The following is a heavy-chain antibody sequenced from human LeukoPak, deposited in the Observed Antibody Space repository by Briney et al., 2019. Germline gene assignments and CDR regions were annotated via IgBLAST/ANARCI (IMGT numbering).Heavy chain of an antibody. CDR2: IIPIFGTA. V-gene: IGHV1-69*05. CDR3: AREGYCSSTSCYYFDY. Sequence: LVKVSCKASRGTFSSYAISWVRQAPGQGLEWMGGIIPIFGTANYAQKFQGRVTITTDESTSTAYMELSSLRSEDTAVYYCAREGYCSSTSCYYFDYWGQGTLVTVSS. J-gene: IGHJ4*02. CDR1: RGTFSSYA. D-gene: IGHD2-2*01.